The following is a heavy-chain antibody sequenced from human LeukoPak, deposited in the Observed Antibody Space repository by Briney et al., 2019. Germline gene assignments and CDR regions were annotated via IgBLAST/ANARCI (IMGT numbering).Heavy chain of an antibody. V-gene: IGHV4-39*01. J-gene: IGHJ2*01. D-gene: IGHD3-22*01. Sequence: SETLSLTCSVSGGSISSSSYYWGWIRQPPGKGLEWIGSIYYSGNTYNNPSLKSRVTISVDTSKNQFSLKLSSVTAADTAMYYCARSFYFDSSRTYWYFDLWGRGILVTVSS. CDR2: IYYSGNT. CDR3: ARSFYFDSSRTYWYFDL. CDR1: GGSISSSSYY.